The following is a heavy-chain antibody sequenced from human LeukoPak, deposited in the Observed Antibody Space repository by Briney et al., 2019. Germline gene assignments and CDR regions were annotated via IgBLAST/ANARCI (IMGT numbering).Heavy chain of an antibody. CDR2: IKSKTDGWTT. Sequence: PGGSLRLSCAASGFTFSNTWMSWVRQAPGKGLEWVGRIKSKTDGWTTDYAAPVKGRFTISRDDSKNTLYLQMNSLKTEDTAVYYCTTGLRAADTNWGRGTLVTVSS. CDR1: GFTFSNTW. D-gene: IGHD6-13*01. V-gene: IGHV3-15*01. J-gene: IGHJ4*02. CDR3: TTGLRAADTN.